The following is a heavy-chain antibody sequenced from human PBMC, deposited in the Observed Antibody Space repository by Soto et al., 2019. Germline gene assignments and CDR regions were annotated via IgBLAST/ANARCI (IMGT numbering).Heavy chain of an antibody. D-gene: IGHD3-16*01. CDR1: GFTFSSYS. CDR3: ASHVNPFASDI. Sequence: PGGSLRLSCAASGFTFSSYSMNWVRQAPGKGLEWVSYISSSSSTIYYADSVKGRFTISRDNAKNSLYLQMNSLRAEDTAVYYCASHVNPFASDIWGQGTMVTVSS. V-gene: IGHV3-48*01. CDR2: ISSSSSTI. J-gene: IGHJ3*02.